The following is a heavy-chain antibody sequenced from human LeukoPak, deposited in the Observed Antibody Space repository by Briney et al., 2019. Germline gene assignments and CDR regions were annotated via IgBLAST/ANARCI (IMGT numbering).Heavy chain of an antibody. CDR1: GDSISSGAYY. J-gene: IGHJ4*02. Sequence: SQTLSLTCTVSGDSISSGAYYWTWIRQHPGKGLEWIGYIYYGGSTYYNPSLKSRVTISVDTSNNQFSLNLRFVTAADTAAYYCARLGLDFGDYFWGQGTLVTVSS. CDR2: IYYGGST. CDR3: ARLGLDFGDYF. V-gene: IGHV4-31*03. D-gene: IGHD4-17*01.